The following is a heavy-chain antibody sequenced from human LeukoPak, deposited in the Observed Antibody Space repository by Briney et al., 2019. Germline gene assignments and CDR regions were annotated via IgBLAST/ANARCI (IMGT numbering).Heavy chain of an antibody. CDR3: ARKGSRGSGSYYRKPPYYYYGMDV. D-gene: IGHD3-10*01. CDR2: IKHSGST. V-gene: IGHV4-34*01. CDR1: GGSFSGYY. J-gene: IGHJ6*02. Sequence: SETLSLTCAVYGGSFSGYYWSWIRQPPGKGLGWIGEIKHSGSTNYNPSLKSRVTISVDTSKNQFSLKLSSVTAADTAVYYCARKGSRGSGSYYRKPPYYYYGMDVWGQGTTVTVSS.